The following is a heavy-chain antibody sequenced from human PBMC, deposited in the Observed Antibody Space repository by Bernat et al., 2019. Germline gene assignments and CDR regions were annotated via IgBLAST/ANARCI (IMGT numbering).Heavy chain of an antibody. CDR2: IYSGGST. CDR3: ARGLGLTPN. V-gene: IGHV3-66*01. CDR1: GFTFSSYW. J-gene: IGHJ4*02. Sequence: EVQLVESGGGLVQPGGSLRLSCAASGFTFSSYWMHWVRQAPGKGLEWVSVIYSGGSTYYADSGKGRFTNSRDNSKNTLYLQMNRLRGEETAVYYCARGLGLTPNWGQGTLVTVSS.